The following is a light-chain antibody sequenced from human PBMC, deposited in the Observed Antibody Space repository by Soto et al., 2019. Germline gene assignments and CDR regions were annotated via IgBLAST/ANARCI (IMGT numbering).Light chain of an antibody. J-gene: IGLJ1*01. Sequence: QSALTQPASVSGSPGQSITISCTGTSSDVVGYNSVSWYQQHPGKAPKLMIYEVSNRPSGVSNRFSGSKSGNTASLTISGLQAEDEADYYCSSYTSSSTLVFGTGTKVTVL. CDR3: SSYTSSSTLV. V-gene: IGLV2-14*01. CDR2: EVS. CDR1: SSDVVGYNS.